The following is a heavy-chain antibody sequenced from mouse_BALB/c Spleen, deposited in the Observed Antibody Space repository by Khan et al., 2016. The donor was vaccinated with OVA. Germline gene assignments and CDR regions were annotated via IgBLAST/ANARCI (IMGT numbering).Heavy chain of an antibody. CDR2: ILPGSNST. Sequence: QVRLQQSGAELMKPGASVKISCKATGYTFSSYWIEWVKQRPGHGLEWIGEILPGSNSTNNNDRFKGKATITADTSSNTAYMQLSSLTSEDSAIYYGARGNYYGSTSWFGYWGQGTLVTVSA. CDR1: GYTFSSYW. J-gene: IGHJ3*01. V-gene: IGHV1-9*01. D-gene: IGHD1-1*01. CDR3: ARGNYYGSTSWFGY.